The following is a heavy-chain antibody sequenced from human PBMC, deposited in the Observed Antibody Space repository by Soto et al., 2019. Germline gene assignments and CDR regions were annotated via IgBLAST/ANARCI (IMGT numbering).Heavy chain of an antibody. D-gene: IGHD6-19*01. CDR3: GRGIAVPLYYYYMDV. Sequence: SETLSLTCTVSGGSISSSSYYWGWIRQHPGRGLEWVGYLYYTGSTYYNPSLKSRLTISVDTSKSQFSLRLSSVTAADTAVYYCGRGIAVPLYYYYMDVWGKGTTVTVSS. J-gene: IGHJ6*03. V-gene: IGHV4-31*03. CDR1: GGSISSSSYY. CDR2: LYYTGST.